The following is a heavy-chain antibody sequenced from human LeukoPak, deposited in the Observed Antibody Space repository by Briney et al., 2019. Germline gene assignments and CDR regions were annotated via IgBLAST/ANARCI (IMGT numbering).Heavy chain of an antibody. Sequence: SETLSLTCAVYGGSLIGYYWNWIPNPPGKGRGWFGDISQSGSTNYNPSLKSRVTISVDTSKNQVSLRLNSVTAADTAVYYCARRSLYSISSGITPWGQGTLVTVSS. CDR2: ISQSGST. V-gene: IGHV4-34*01. J-gene: IGHJ5*02. CDR1: GGSLIGYY. CDR3: ARRSLYSISSGITP. D-gene: IGHD6-6*01.